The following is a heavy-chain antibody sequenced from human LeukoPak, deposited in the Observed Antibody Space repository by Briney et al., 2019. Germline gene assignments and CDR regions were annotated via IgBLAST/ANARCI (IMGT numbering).Heavy chain of an antibody. J-gene: IGHJ4*02. CDR2: INPNSGDT. CDR1: GYSFTGYY. Sequence: ASVKVSCKASGYSFTGYYMHWVRQAPGQGLEWMGWINPNSGDTKYAQKFQGRVTMTRDTSISTAYMELSRLRSDDTAVYFCARDSKSHYYDSSGYLPYFDYWGQGALVTVSS. D-gene: IGHD3-22*01. V-gene: IGHV1-2*02. CDR3: ARDSKSHYYDSSGYLPYFDY.